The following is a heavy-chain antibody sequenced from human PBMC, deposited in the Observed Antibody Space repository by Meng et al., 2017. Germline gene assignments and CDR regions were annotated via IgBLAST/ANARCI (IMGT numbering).Heavy chain of an antibody. CDR3: ARDRGAVAGTNFDY. V-gene: IGHV4-4*03. CDR2: IYHSGSP. CDR1: GGPISSSNW. Sequence: VQALGPGPGRVKPPGTLSLTCAVSGGPISSSNWWSWVRQPPGKGLEWIGEIYHSGSPNYNPSLKSRVTISVDKSKNQFSLKLSSATAADTAVYYCARDRGAVAGTNFDYWGQGTLVTVSS. J-gene: IGHJ4*02. D-gene: IGHD6-19*01.